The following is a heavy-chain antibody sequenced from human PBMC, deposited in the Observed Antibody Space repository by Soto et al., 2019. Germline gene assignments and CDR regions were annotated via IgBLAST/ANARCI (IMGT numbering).Heavy chain of an antibody. D-gene: IGHD3-22*01. J-gene: IGHJ5*02. CDR2: ISLYSDGT. Sequence: ASVKVSCKTSGYTFSNYGITWVRPAPGQPLEWLGWISLYSDGTNYAQKFQGRVSMTTDNSKNTLFLQMSSLRAEDTAVYYCARDPQINSDTSGYVGSWGPGTLVTVSS. CDR1: GYTFSNYG. CDR3: ARDPQINSDTSGYVGS. V-gene: IGHV1-18*01.